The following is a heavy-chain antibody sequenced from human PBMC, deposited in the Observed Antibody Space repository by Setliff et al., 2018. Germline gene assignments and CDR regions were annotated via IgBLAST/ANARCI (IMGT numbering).Heavy chain of an antibody. J-gene: IGHJ5*02. CDR1: GYTFIGYY. CDR2: INPNSGGT. V-gene: IGHV1-2*02. D-gene: IGHD3-10*01. CDR3: ARSINMDRNWFDP. Sequence: ASVKVSCKTSGYTFIGYYVHWVRQAPGQGLEWMGWINPNSGGTNYAQKFQGRVTMTRDTSISTAYMELSRLRSDDTAVYYCARSINMDRNWFDPWGQGTLVTVSS.